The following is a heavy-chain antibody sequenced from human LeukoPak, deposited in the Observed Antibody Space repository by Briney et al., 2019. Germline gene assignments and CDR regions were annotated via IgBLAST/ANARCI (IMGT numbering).Heavy chain of an antibody. CDR3: ARDSPGFLFDY. V-gene: IGHV3-21*01. Sequence: GGSLRLSCAASGFTFSSYSMNWVRQAPGKGLEWVSSISSSSSYIYYADSVRGRFTISRDNAKNSLYLQMNSLRAEDTAVYYCARDSPGFLFDYWGQGTLVTVSS. J-gene: IGHJ4*02. D-gene: IGHD3-9*01. CDR1: GFTFSSYS. CDR2: ISSSSSYI.